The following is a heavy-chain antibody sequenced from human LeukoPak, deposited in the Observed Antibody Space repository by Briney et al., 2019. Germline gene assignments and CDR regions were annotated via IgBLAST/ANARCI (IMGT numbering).Heavy chain of an antibody. V-gene: IGHV3-33*06. D-gene: IGHD6-13*01. Sequence: SGGSLRLSCAASGFTFSSYGMHWVRQAPGKRLEWVAVIWYDGSNKYYADSVKGRFTISRDNSKNTLYLQMNSLRAEDTAVYYCAKQTAGGDFDYWGQGTLVTVPS. CDR2: IWYDGSNK. CDR3: AKQTAGGDFDY. CDR1: GFTFSSYG. J-gene: IGHJ4*02.